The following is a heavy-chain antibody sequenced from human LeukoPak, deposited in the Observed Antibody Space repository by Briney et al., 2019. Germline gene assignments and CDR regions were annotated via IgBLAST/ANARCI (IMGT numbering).Heavy chain of an antibody. CDR3: ARSGAVLTRFFDQ. D-gene: IGHD4/OR15-4a*01. V-gene: IGHV1-18*01. J-gene: IGHJ4*02. CDR1: GYTFSDYG. CDR2: IGAYNGNT. Sequence: ASVKVSCKASGYTFSDYGMSWVRQAPGQGLEWMGWIGAYNGNTNYAQKFQGRIIMTTDTSTSTVYMELRSLRSDDTAVYYCARSGAVLTRFFDQWGQGALVTVSS.